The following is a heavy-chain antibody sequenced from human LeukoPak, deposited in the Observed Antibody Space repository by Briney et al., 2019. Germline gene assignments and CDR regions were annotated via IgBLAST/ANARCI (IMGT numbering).Heavy chain of an antibody. V-gene: IGHV4-34*01. CDR2: INHSGST. CDR3: ARGLQNVQHIAAARDLANWFDP. CDR1: GGSFSGYY. J-gene: IGHJ5*02. Sequence: SETLSLTCAVYGGSFSGYYWSWIRQPPGKGLEWIGEINHSGSTNYNPSLKSRVTISVDTSKNQFSLKLSSVTAADTAVYYCARGLQNVQHIAAARDLANWFDPWGQGTLVTVSS. D-gene: IGHD6-13*01.